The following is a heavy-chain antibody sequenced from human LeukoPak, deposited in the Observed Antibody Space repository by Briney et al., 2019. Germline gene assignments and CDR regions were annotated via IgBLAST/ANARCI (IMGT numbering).Heavy chain of an antibody. J-gene: IGHJ4*02. CDR3: AKDPLSDYLWGTYHDY. D-gene: IGHD3-16*01. CDR1: GFTFSSYA. CDR2: ISYDGSNK. V-gene: IGHV3-30-3*01. Sequence: AGGSLRLSCAASGFTFSSYAMHWVRQAPGKGLEWVAVISYDGSNKYYADSVKGRFTISRDNSKNTLYLQMNSLRVDDTAVYFCAKDPLSDYLWGTYHDYWGQGTLVTVSS.